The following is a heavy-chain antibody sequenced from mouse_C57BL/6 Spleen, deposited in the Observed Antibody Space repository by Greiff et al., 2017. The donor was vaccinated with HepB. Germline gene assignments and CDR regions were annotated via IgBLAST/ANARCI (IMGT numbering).Heavy chain of an antibody. CDR1: GFNIKDDY. V-gene: IGHV14-4*01. CDR3: TTGSNYLDY. CDR2: IDPENGDT. J-gene: IGHJ2*01. Sequence: EVQLQQSGAELVRPGASVKLSCTASGFNIKDDYMHWVKQRPEQGLEWIGWIDPENGDTEYASKFQGKATITADTSSNTAYLQLSSLPSEDTAVYYCTTGSNYLDYWGQGTTLTVSS. D-gene: IGHD5-1*01.